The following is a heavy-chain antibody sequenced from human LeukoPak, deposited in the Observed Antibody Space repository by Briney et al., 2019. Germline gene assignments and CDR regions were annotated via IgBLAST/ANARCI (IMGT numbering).Heavy chain of an antibody. J-gene: IGHJ4*02. D-gene: IGHD3-22*01. Sequence: GGSLRLSCSASGFTFSSYGMHWVRQAPGKGLEWVALIWYDGTNKYYADSVKGRFTISRDSSKNTLYLQMNNLRAEDTAVYYCARGPYYYDISGSPRGDYWGQGTLVTVSS. CDR2: IWYDGTNK. CDR3: ARGPYYYDISGSPRGDY. CDR1: GFTFSSYG. V-gene: IGHV3-33*08.